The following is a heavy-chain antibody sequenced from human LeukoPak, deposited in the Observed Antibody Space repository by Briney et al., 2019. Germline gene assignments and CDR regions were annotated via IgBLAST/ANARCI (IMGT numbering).Heavy chain of an antibody. CDR2: ISAYNGNT. J-gene: IGHJ1*01. V-gene: IGHV1-18*01. CDR3: ARGALTRYYYGSGSYAEYFQH. Sequence: ASVKVSCKASGYTFTSYGISWVRQAPGQGLEWMGWISAYNGNTNYAQKLQGTVTMTTDTSTSTAYMELRSLRSDDTAVYYCARGALTRYYYGSGSYAEYFQHWGQGTLVTVSS. D-gene: IGHD3-10*01. CDR1: GYTFTSYG.